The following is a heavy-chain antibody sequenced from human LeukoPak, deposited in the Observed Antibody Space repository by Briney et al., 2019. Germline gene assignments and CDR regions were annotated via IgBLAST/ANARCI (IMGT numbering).Heavy chain of an antibody. CDR2: IYYSGST. D-gene: IGHD5-24*01. CDR3: ARDGLRDGYNPYYYGMDV. V-gene: IGHV4-39*07. J-gene: IGHJ6*02. CDR1: GGSISSSSYY. Sequence: PSETLSLTCTVSGGSISSSSYYWGWIRQPPGKGLEWIGSIYYSGSTYYNPSLKSRVTISVDTSKNQFSLKLSSVTAADTAVYYCARDGLRDGYNPYYYGMDVWGQGTTVTVSS.